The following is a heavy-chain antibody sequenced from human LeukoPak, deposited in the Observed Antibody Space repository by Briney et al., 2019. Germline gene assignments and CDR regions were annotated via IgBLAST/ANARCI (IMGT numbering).Heavy chain of an antibody. CDR1: GYTFTIYD. Sequence: ASVKVSCKASGYTFTIYDINWVRQATGQGLEWMGWMNPNSGNTGYAQKFQGRVTMTKNTSISTVYMELSSLRSEDTAVYYCARGRGLTTVTTGDYWGQGTLVTVSS. J-gene: IGHJ4*02. CDR3: ARGRGLTTVTTGDY. D-gene: IGHD4-17*01. V-gene: IGHV1-8*01. CDR2: MNPNSGNT.